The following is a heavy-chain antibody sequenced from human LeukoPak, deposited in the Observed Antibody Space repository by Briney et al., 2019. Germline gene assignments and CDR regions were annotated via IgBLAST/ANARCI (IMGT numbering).Heavy chain of an antibody. CDR2: IKTDGSST. CDR1: GFTFSGYW. J-gene: IGHJ4*02. CDR3: ASGVGRPLRDY. V-gene: IGHV3-74*03. D-gene: IGHD1-26*01. Sequence: GGSLRLSCADSGFTFSGYWMYWVRQAPGKGLEWVSRIKTDGSSTMYADSVGGRVTISSDNARNPRDLQMNSLRVQDTAVYYCASGVGRPLRDYWGQGTLVTVSS.